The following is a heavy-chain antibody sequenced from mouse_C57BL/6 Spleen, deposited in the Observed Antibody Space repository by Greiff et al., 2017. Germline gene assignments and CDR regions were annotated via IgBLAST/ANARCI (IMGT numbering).Heavy chain of an antibody. CDR1: GYTFTSYW. Sequence: QVQLQQPGTELVKPGASGYTFTSYWMHWVKQRPGQGLEWIGNINPSNGGTNYNEKFKSKATLTVDKSSSTAYMQLSSLTSEDSAVYYCARDDYDVFAMDYWGQGTSVTVSS. CDR3: ARDDYDVFAMDY. CDR2: INPSNGGT. D-gene: IGHD2-4*01. V-gene: IGHV1-53*01. J-gene: IGHJ4*01.